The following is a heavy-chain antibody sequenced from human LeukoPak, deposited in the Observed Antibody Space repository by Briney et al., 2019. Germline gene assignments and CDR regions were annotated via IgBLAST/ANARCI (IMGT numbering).Heavy chain of an antibody. CDR2: IYDRGST. V-gene: IGHV4-59*08. D-gene: IGHD3-9*01. J-gene: IGHJ6*03. Sequence: SETLSLTCTVSGGSISSYYWSWIRQPPGKGLEWIGNIYDRGSTNYNPSLKSRVTISVATSKNQFSLNLSSVTAADTAVYYCARLPSSRYFDWLLYYYYYMDVWGKGTTVTISS. CDR1: GGSISSYY. CDR3: ARLPSSRYFDWLLYYYYYMDV.